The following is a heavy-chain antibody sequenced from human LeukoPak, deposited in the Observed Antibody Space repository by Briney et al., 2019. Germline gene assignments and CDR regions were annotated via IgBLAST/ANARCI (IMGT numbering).Heavy chain of an antibody. J-gene: IGHJ4*02. Sequence: GGSLRLSCAASGFAFTNVWMSWVRQTPGKGLEWVGRIISKTGGGTTDYAAPVKGRFTISRDTSKNTLYLQMNTLRVEDTAVYYCAKAWPAAGTFDSWGQGSLVTVSS. D-gene: IGHD6-13*01. CDR2: IISKTGGGTT. V-gene: IGHV3-15*01. CDR1: GFAFTNVW. CDR3: AKAWPAAGTFDS.